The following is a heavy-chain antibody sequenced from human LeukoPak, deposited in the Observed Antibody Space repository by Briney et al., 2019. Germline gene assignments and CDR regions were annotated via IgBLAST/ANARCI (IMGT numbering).Heavy chain of an antibody. CDR3: ARLSRSYPENTDY. CDR1: GYTFTSYG. D-gene: IGHD3-16*02. CDR2: ISAYNGTT. Sequence: GASVKVSLTSSGYTFTSYGISWVRQAPGQGLEWMGWISAYNGTTNYAQKLQGRVTMTTDTSTSTAYMELRSLRPDDTAVYYCARLSRSYPENTDYWGQGTLVTVSS. J-gene: IGHJ4*02. V-gene: IGHV1-18*01.